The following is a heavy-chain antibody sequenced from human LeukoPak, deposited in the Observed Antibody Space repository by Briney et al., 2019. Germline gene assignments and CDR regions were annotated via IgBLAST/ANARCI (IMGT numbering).Heavy chain of an antibody. J-gene: IGHJ4*02. CDR2: ISTDGYTT. D-gene: IGHD3-16*01. CDR3: ARPLGHPPSFDY. V-gene: IGHV3-74*01. CDR1: GLAFSAYK. Sequence: GGSMRLSCAASGLAFSAYKMHWVRQAPRKGLVWVSRISTDGYTTDYADFVQGRFTASRDNTKNTWSLEMNSLRAEDTAVYYCARPLGHPPSFDYWGQGTLVTVSS.